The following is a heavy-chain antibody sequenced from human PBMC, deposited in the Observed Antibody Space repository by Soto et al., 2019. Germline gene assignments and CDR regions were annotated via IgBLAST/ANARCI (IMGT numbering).Heavy chain of an antibody. J-gene: IGHJ4*02. D-gene: IGHD6-19*01. CDR1: GYTFTSYY. CDR3: ARDKAIAVAGNRFDY. Sequence: KMSPASVKVSCKASGYTFTSYYMHWVRQAPGQGLEWMGINNPSGGSTSYAQKFQGRVTMTRDTSTSTVYMELSSLRSEDTAVYYCARDKAIAVAGNRFDYWGQGTLVTVSS. V-gene: IGHV1-46*03. CDR2: NNPSGGST.